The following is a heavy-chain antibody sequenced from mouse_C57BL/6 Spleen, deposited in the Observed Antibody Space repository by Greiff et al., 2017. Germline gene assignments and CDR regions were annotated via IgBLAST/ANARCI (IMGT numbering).Heavy chain of an antibody. CDR2: INPYNGGT. CDR3: ARKGRGPWFAY. Sequence: VQLQQSGPVLVKPGASVKMSCKASGYTFTDYYMNWVKQSHGKSLEWIGAINPYNGGTSYNQKFKGKATLTVDKSSSTAYMELNSLTSEDSAVYYCARKGRGPWFAYWGQGTLVTVSA. J-gene: IGHJ3*01. V-gene: IGHV1-19*01. CDR1: GYTFTDYY. D-gene: IGHD3-3*01.